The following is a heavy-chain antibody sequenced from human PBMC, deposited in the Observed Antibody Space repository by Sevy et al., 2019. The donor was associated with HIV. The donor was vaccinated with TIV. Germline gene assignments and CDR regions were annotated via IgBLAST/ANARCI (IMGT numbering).Heavy chain of an antibody. Sequence: GGCLRLSCGASGFKFDDHTMHWVRQAPGKGLQSVSFIGGDKKKSSYANSVQGRFSLSRDNRRNTLYLQMPSLRIEDTGLYVCAKHVRGFSGFDYWGQGTKVNVSS. CDR2: IGGDKKKS. D-gene: IGHD5-12*01. J-gene: IGHJ4*02. CDR1: GFKFDDHT. CDR3: AKHVRGFSGFDY. V-gene: IGHV3-43*01.